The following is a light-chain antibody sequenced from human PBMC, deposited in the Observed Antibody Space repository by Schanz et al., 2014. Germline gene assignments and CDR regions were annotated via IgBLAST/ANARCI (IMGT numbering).Light chain of an antibody. J-gene: IGLJ2*01. CDR3: CSYAGSYTLL. CDR2: DVS. CDR1: SSDVGGYNY. Sequence: QSALTQPASVSGSPGQSITISCTGTSSDVGGYNYVSWYQQHPGKAPKLMIYDVSKRPSGVPDRFSGSKSGNTASLTISGLQAEDEADYYCCSYAGSYTLLFGGGTKLTVL. V-gene: IGLV2-11*01.